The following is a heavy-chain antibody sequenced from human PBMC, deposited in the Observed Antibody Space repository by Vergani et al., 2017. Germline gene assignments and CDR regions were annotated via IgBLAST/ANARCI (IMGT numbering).Heavy chain of an antibody. D-gene: IGHD6-19*01. CDR1: GGTFSTHA. J-gene: IGHJ4*02. CDR2: IIPIFDTA. Sequence: QVQLVQSGADVKKPGSSVTVSCKASGGTFSTHAINWVRTAPRQGLEWMGGIIPIFDTANYAQKFQGRVTITADESTSTAYMELSSLKSDDTAVYYCARGGSSGWPPNYFDYWGQGTLVTVPS. CDR3: ARGGSSGWPPNYFDY. V-gene: IGHV1-69*01.